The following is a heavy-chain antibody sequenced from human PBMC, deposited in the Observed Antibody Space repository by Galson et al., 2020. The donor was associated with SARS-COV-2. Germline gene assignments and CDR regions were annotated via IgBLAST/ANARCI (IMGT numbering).Heavy chain of an antibody. V-gene: IGHV4-39*01. CDR1: GGSISSGSYY. J-gene: IGHJ5*02. Sequence: SETLSLTCTVPGGSISSGSYYWGWIRQPPGKGLEWIGSIYYSGSTYYNPSLKSRVTISVDTSKNQFSLKLSSVTAADTAVYYCARHHNDYGDYVSSPDWFDPWGQGTLVTVSS. D-gene: IGHD4-17*01. CDR3: ARHHNDYGDYVSSPDWFDP. CDR2: IYYSGST.